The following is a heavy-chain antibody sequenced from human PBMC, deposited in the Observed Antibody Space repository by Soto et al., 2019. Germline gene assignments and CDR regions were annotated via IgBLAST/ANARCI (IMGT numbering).Heavy chain of an antibody. D-gene: IGHD3-10*01. CDR1: GLTFSSYA. Sequence: GGSLRLSCAASGLTFSSYAMSWVRQAPGKGLEWVSAISGSGGSTYYADSVKGRFTISRDNSKNTLYLQMNSLRAEDTAVYYWAKDVEGFIWFGVLFLEYWGKGTLVPVSS. CDR3: AKDVEGFIWFGVLFLEY. V-gene: IGHV3-23*01. CDR2: ISGSGGST. J-gene: IGHJ4*02.